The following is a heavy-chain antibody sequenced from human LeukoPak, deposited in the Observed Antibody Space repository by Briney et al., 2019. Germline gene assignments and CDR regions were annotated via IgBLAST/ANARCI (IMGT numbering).Heavy chain of an antibody. Sequence: PGGSLRLSCAASGFTFTSYAMSWVRQAPGIGLEWVSAISGSGNNTYYADSVKGRFTISRDNSRNTVFLQMNSLRVEDTAVYYCAKGLYYFDYWGQGTLVTVSS. D-gene: IGHD2-8*01. CDR3: AKGLYYFDY. J-gene: IGHJ4*02. V-gene: IGHV3-23*01. CDR1: GFTFTSYA. CDR2: ISGSGNNT.